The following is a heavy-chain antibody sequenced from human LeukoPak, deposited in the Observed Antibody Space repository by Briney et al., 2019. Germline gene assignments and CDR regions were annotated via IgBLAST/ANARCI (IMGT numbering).Heavy chain of an antibody. J-gene: IGHJ4*02. D-gene: IGHD6-13*01. V-gene: IGHV3-30*18. CDR3: AKGGGTGYSSSWYSN. CDR2: ISFDGTNK. Sequence: GGSLRLSCAASGFTFSSYGMRWVRQAPGKGLEWVAVISFDGTNKFYADSVKGRFTISTKKTVYLQMNSLRAEDAAVYYCAKGGGTGYSSSWYSNWGQGTLVTVSS. CDR1: GFTFSSYG.